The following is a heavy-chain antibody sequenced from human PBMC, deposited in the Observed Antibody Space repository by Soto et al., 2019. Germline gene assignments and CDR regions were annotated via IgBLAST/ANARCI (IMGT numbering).Heavy chain of an antibody. CDR3: AKGLSGSCYSATHY. CDR1: EFTFCSYA. J-gene: IGHJ4*02. CDR2: IGTSGDST. V-gene: IGHV3-23*01. D-gene: IGHD2-15*01. Sequence: GGSPRLSCAACEFTFCSYAMSWVRQDPGKGLEWVSVIGTSGDSTYYADSVKGRFTISRDHSKNTLYLQMNSLRAEDTAVYYCAKGLSGSCYSATHYWGQGTLVTVSS.